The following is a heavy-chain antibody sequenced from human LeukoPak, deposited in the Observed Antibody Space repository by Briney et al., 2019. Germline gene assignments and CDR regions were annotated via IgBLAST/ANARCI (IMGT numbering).Heavy chain of an antibody. D-gene: IGHD3-22*01. J-gene: IGHJ3*02. V-gene: IGHV4-31*03. CDR1: GGSISSGGYY. CDR2: IYYSGST. CDR3: AREAHYYDSSGYSDAFDI. Sequence: SETLSLTCTVSGGSISSGGYYWSWIRQHPGKGLEWIGYIYYSGSTYYNPSLKSRVTISVDTSKNQFSLKLSSVTAADTAVYHCAREAHYYDSSGYSDAFDIWGQGTMVTVSS.